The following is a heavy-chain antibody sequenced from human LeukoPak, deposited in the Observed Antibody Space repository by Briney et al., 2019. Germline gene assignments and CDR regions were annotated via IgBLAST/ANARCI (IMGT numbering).Heavy chain of an antibody. CDR3: ARCLWGTDIVVVVAATIDY. Sequence: ASVKVSCKVSGYTLTELSMHWVRQAPGKGLEWMGGFDPEDGETIYAQKFQGRVTMTRDTSISTAYMELSRLRSDDTAVYYCARCLWGTDIVVVVAATIDYWGQGTLVTVSS. D-gene: IGHD2-15*01. CDR1: GYTLTELS. V-gene: IGHV1-24*01. CDR2: FDPEDGET. J-gene: IGHJ4*02.